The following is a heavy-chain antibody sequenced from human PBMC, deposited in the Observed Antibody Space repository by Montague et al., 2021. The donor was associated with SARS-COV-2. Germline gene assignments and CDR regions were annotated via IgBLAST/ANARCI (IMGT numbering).Heavy chain of an antibody. CDR2: IYHSGST. V-gene: IGHV4-38-2*02. CDR3: ARSQDCSTTSCHFDY. D-gene: IGHD2-2*01. CDR1: GYSICSGYY. Sequence: SETLSLTCTVSGYSICSGYYWGWIRQPPGKGLEWIGSIYHSGSTYYNPSLKSRVTISVDTSKNQFSLKLSSVTAADTAVYYCARSQDCSTTSCHFDYWGQGTLVTVSS. J-gene: IGHJ4*02.